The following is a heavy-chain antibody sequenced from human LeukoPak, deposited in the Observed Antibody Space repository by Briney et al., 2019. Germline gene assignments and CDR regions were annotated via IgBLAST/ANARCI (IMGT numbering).Heavy chain of an antibody. D-gene: IGHD6-19*01. J-gene: IGHJ4*02. CDR1: GGTFSSYA. CDR2: IIPIFGTA. V-gene: IGHV1-69*13. Sequence: SVKVSCKASGGTFSSYAISWVRQAPGQGLEWMGGIIPIFGTANYAQKFQGRVTITADESTSTAYMELSSLRPEDTAVYYCARESYSSGWDPDYWGQGTLVTVSS. CDR3: ARESYSSGWDPDY.